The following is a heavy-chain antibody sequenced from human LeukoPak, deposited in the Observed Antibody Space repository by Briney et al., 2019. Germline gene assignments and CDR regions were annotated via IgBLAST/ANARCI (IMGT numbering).Heavy chain of an antibody. V-gene: IGHV3-23*01. J-gene: IGHJ4*02. CDR3: AKGSLNEITMVRGVII. Sequence: PGGSLRLSCAASGFTFSTYGMSWVHQAPGKGLEWVSAIRGSGTNTYYADSVKGRFTISRDNSKNTLYLQMNSLRAEDTAVYYCAKGSLNEITMVRGVIIWGQGTLVTVSS. CDR2: IRGSGTNT. CDR1: GFTFSTYG. D-gene: IGHD3-10*01.